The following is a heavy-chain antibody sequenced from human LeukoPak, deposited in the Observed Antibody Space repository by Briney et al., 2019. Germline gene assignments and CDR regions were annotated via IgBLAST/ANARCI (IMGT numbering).Heavy chain of an antibody. CDR2: IYHSGST. J-gene: IGHJ4*02. CDR3: ARLRRVGATPFDY. CDR1: GYSINSGYY. V-gene: IGHV4-38-2*02. Sequence: SETLSLTCTVSGYSINSGYYWGWIRQPPGKGLEWIGSIYHSGSTYYNPSLKSRVTISVDTSKNQFSLKLSSVTAADTAMYYCARLRRVGATPFDYWGQGTLVTVSS. D-gene: IGHD1-26*01.